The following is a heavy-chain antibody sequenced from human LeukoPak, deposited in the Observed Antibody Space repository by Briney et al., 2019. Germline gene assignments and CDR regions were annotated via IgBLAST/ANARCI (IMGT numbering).Heavy chain of an antibody. V-gene: IGHV3-53*01. Sequence: GGSLRLSCAASGFTVSSNYMSWVRQAPGKGLEWVSAIYSGGSTYYADSVKGRFTISRDNSKSTLYIQMNSLRAEDTAVYYCARAKPKNMVRGLIMRRESRYYFDYWGQGTLVTVSS. D-gene: IGHD3-10*01. CDR1: GFTVSSNY. CDR2: IYSGGST. CDR3: ARAKPKNMVRGLIMRRESRYYFDY. J-gene: IGHJ4*02.